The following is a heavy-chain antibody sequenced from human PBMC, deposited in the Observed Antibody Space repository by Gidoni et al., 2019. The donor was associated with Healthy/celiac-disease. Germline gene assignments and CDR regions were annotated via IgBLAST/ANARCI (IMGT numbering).Heavy chain of an antibody. V-gene: IGHV3-30*18. J-gene: IGHJ4*02. D-gene: IGHD6-19*01. Sequence: QVQLVESGGGVVQPGRSLRLSCAASGFTFSSEGMTWVRQAPGKGLGWVAVISYDGSNKYYADSVKGRFTISRDNSKNTLYLQMNSLRAEDTAVYYCAKEGDAGYSSGWYEGIHFDYWGQGTLVTVSS. CDR2: ISYDGSNK. CDR3: AKEGDAGYSSGWYEGIHFDY. CDR1: GFTFSSEG.